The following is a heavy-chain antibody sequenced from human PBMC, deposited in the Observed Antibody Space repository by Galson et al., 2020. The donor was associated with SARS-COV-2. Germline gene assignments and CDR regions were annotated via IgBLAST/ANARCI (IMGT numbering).Heavy chain of an antibody. CDR2: INPNSGGT. Sequence: ASVKVSCKASGYTFTGYYMHWVRQAPGQGLEWMGWINPNSGGTNYAQKFQGWVTMTRDTSISTAYMELSRLRSDDTAVYYCARAIHMVAETLGAFDICGQGTMVTVSS. J-gene: IGHJ3*02. CDR1: GYTFTGYY. CDR3: ARAIHMVAETLGAFDI. D-gene: IGHD5-12*01. V-gene: IGHV1-2*04.